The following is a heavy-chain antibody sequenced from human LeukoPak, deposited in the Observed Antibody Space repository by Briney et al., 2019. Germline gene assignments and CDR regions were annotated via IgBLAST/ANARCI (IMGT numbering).Heavy chain of an antibody. CDR2: ITSDGSTI. Sequence: PGGSLRLSCAASGFTFSSYSMNWVRQAPGKGLEWVSYITSDGSTIYYADSVKGRFTMSRDNPKNSLYLQMSSLRAEDTAVYYCARFKKPNEWDLLWERSYSFDSWGQGTLVTVSS. V-gene: IGHV3-48*04. CDR1: GFTFSSYS. J-gene: IGHJ4*02. D-gene: IGHD1-26*01. CDR3: ARFKKPNEWDLLWERSYSFDS.